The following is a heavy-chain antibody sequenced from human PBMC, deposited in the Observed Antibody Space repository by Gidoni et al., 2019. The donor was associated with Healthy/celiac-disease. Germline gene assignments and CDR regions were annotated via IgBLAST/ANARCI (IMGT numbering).Heavy chain of an antibody. J-gene: IGHJ2*01. V-gene: IGHV4-59*01. CDR3: ARGMVAAPDWYFDL. CDR2: IYYSGST. CDR1: GGSISSYY. Sequence: QVQLQESGPGLVKPSETLSLTCTVSGGSISSYYWSWIRQPPGEGLEWIGYIYYSGSTIYNPSLKSRVTISVDTSKNQFSLKLSSVTAADTAVYYCARGMVAAPDWYFDLWGRGTLVTVSS. D-gene: IGHD2-15*01.